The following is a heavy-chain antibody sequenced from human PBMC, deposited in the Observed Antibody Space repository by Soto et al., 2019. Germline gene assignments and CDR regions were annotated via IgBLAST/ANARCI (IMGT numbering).Heavy chain of an antibody. J-gene: IGHJ4*02. V-gene: IGHV1-18*01. Sequence: QVQLVQSGPEVKKPGASVKVSCKTSGYTFTSYGITWVRQAPGQGLEWMGWITTDKGKTTYAQKFQGRVTMTTGTSPSTAYMELRSLGSDDTSVYYCATRSLAFDYWGQGSLVTVSS. CDR1: GYTFTSYG. CDR2: ITTDKGKT. CDR3: ATRSLAFDY.